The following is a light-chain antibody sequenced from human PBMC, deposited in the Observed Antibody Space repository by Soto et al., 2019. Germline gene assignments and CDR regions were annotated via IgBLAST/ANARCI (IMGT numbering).Light chain of an antibody. J-gene: IGLJ7*01. Sequence: QSALTQPASVSGSPGQSITISCTGTSSDVGRYNYVSWYQQYPGKAPKLLIYEVSTRPSGVSHRFSGSKSGNTASLTISGLPAEDEADYYCSSYSSTSTPAVFGGGTQLTVL. CDR2: EVS. V-gene: IGLV2-14*01. CDR1: SSDVGRYNY. CDR3: SSYSSTSTPAV.